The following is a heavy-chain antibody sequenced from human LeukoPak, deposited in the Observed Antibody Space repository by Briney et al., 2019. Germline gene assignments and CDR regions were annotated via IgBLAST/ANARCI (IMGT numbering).Heavy chain of an antibody. CDR2: ISTASSTV. CDR1: GFTFSSHA. Sequence: GGSLRLSCAASGFTFSSHAMNWVRQGPGKGLEWVSYISTASSTVYYADSVKGRFTISRDNAKNLLYLQMDSLRADDTAVYYCARRGNYSYYHMDVWGKGTTVAVSS. J-gene: IGHJ6*03. CDR3: ARRGNYSYYHMDV. V-gene: IGHV3-48*04.